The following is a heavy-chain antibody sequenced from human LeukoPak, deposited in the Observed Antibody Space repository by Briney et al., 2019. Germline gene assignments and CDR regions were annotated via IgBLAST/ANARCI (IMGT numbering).Heavy chain of an antibody. D-gene: IGHD6-13*01. CDR3: ARRAAEGGFYGS. CDR1: GFTFSSDW. V-gene: IGHV3-74*01. CDR2: INGDGSST. J-gene: IGHJ5*02. Sequence: GGSLRLSCAASGFTFSSDWMHWVRQVPGKGPVWVSRINGDGSSTNYADSVKGRFTIPRDNAKNTLYLQMNSLRAEDTAVYYCARRAAEGGFYGSWGQGTLVTVSS.